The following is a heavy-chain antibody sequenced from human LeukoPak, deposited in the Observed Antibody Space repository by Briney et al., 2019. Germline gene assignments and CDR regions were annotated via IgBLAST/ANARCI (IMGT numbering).Heavy chain of an antibody. D-gene: IGHD2-2*02. CDR3: AKGYCSSTSCYKGGTDY. V-gene: IGHV3-21*06. CDR2: INNVRSHI. CDR1: GFTFSTSA. J-gene: IGHJ4*02. Sequence: GGSLRLSCAASGFTFSTSAMHWVRQATGRAVEGVSSINNVRSHIYYADSVRGRFTISRDNANNVLYLQMNSLRAEDTAVYYCAKGYCSSTSCYKGGTDYWGQGTLVTVSS.